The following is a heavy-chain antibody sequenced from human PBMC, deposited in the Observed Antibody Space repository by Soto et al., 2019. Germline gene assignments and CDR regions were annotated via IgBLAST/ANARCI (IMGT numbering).Heavy chain of an antibody. J-gene: IGHJ4*02. V-gene: IGHV1-69*13. Sequence: SVKVSCKASGGTCSSYAISWVRQAPGQGLEWMGGIIPIFGTANYAQKFQGRVTITADESTSAAYMELSSLRSEDTAVYYCARDRIAAAGSPGEDYWGQGTLVTV. CDR3: ARDRIAAAGSPGEDY. CDR1: GGTCSSYA. D-gene: IGHD6-13*01. CDR2: IIPIFGTA.